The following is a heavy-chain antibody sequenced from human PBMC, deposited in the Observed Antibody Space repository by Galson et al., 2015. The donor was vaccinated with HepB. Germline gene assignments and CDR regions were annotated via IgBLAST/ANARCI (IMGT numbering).Heavy chain of an antibody. D-gene: IGHD2-15*01. CDR3: AHRDYCSGGACYSGPYFDY. J-gene: IGHJ4*02. Sequence: PALVKPTQTLTLMCTFSGFSLSTSGVAVGWIRQPPGKALEWLALIYWNDAQRYSPSLKSRLTITKDTSKSQVVLTMTNMDPVDTATYYCAHRDYCSGGACYSGPYFDYWGQGTLVTVSS. CDR2: IYWNDAQ. V-gene: IGHV2-5*01. CDR1: GFSLSTSGVA.